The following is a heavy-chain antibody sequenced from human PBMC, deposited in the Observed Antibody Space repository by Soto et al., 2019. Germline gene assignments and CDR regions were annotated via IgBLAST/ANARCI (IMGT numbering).Heavy chain of an antibody. J-gene: IGHJ4*02. Sequence: EVQLLESGGGLVQPGGSLRLSCAASGFTFSSYAMSWVRQAPGKGLEWVSALNSSGAGTYYADSVKGRFTVSRDNSKNTLFLQMNSLRAEDTAVYYCAKSLGDYDILTGYLEGRFDYWGQGSLVTVSS. CDR1: GFTFSSYA. D-gene: IGHD3-9*01. CDR3: AKSLGDYDILTGYLEGRFDY. CDR2: LNSSGAGT. V-gene: IGHV3-23*01.